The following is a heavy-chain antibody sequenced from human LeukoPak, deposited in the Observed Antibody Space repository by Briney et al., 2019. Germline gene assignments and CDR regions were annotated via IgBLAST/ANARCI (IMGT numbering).Heavy chain of an antibody. CDR3: ARPSSGYYRN. Sequence: SETPSLTCTVSGGSISSYYWSWIRQPPGKGLEWIGEINHSGSTNYNPSLKSRVTISVDTSKNQFSLKLSSVTAADTAVYYFARPSSGYYRNWGQGTLVTISS. D-gene: IGHD3-22*01. CDR2: INHSGST. V-gene: IGHV4-34*01. J-gene: IGHJ4*02. CDR1: GGSISSYY.